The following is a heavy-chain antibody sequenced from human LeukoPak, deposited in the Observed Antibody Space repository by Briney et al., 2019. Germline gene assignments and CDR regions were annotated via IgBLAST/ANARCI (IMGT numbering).Heavy chain of an antibody. CDR3: ARDRAPDTAIEGSVGY. CDR2: ISGSGGST. V-gene: IGHV3-23*01. Sequence: RTGGSLRLSCAASGFTFSSYAMSWVRQAPGKGLEWVSAISGSGGSTYYADSVEGRFTISRDNSKNTLYLQMNSLRAEDTAVYYCARDRAPDTAIEGSVGYWGQGTLVTVSS. J-gene: IGHJ4*02. D-gene: IGHD5-18*01. CDR1: GFTFSSYA.